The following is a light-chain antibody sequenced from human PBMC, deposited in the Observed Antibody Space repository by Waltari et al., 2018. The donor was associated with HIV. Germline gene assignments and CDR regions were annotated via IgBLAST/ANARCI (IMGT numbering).Light chain of an antibody. Sequence: QSAPTQPASVSGSPGQSITISCIGSDIALGIYDYFSWYHHPPDRAPRLVVFNANSLPSGSPFRFAGSKSGNTASLTISGLQADDEGVYYCSSYVTGGSLLFGGGTQVTVL. CDR1: DIALGIYDY. CDR2: NAN. CDR3: SSYVTGGSLL. J-gene: IGLJ3*02. V-gene: IGLV2-14*01.